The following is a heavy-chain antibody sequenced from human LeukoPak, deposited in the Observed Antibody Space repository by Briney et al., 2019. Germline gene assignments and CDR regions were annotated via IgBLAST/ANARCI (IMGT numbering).Heavy chain of an antibody. CDR1: GFTFSNAW. CDR2: IKSKTDGGTT. CDR3: TTGGGVGARPY. D-gene: IGHD1-26*01. J-gene: IGHJ4*02. V-gene: IGHV3-15*01. Sequence: SGGSLRLSCAASGFTFSNAWMSWVRQAPGKGLEWVGRIKSKTDGGTTDYAAPVKGRFTISRDGSKSTLYLQMNSLKTEDTAVYYCTTGGGVGARPYWGQGTLVTVSS.